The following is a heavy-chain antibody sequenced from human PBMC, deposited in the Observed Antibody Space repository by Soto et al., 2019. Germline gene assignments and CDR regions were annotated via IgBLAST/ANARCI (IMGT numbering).Heavy chain of an antibody. CDR2: IGTAGDT. V-gene: IGHV3-13*01. CDR1: GFTFNSYD. D-gene: IGHD3-16*02. CDR3: ARDRYNYGMDV. Sequence: GGSLRLSCAASGFTFNSYDMHWVRQATGKGLEWVSAIGTAGDTYYPGSVKGRFTISRENAKNSLYLQMNSLRAGDTAVYYCARDRYNYGMDVWGQGTTVTVSS. J-gene: IGHJ6*02.